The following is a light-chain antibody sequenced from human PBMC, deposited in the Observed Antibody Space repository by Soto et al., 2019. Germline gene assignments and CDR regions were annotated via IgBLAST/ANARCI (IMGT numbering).Light chain of an antibody. CDR2: EDS. CDR3: QSFDINNVV. V-gene: IGLV6-57*04. CDR1: SGGIASNS. J-gene: IGLJ2*01. Sequence: NFMLTQPHSVSESPGKTVIISCTRSSGGIASNSVQWYQQRPGSAPTTVIYEDSQRPSGVPDRFSGSIDSSSNSASLTISRLKTEDEADYYCQSFDINNVVFGGGTKLTVL.